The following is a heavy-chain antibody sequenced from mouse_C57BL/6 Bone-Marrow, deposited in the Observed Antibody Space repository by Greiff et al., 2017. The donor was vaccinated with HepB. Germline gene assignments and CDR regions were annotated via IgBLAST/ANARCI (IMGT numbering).Heavy chain of an antibody. J-gene: IGHJ3*01. CDR1: GYTFTDYY. CDR2: IYPGSGNT. D-gene: IGHD4-1*01. V-gene: IGHV1-76*01. Sequence: VQLQESGAELVRPGASVKLSCKASGYTFTDYYINWVKQRPGQGLEWIARIYPGSGNTYYNEKFKGKATLTAEKSSSTAYMQLSSLTSEDSAVYFCAYWDWFAYWGQGTLVTVSA. CDR3: AYWDWFAY.